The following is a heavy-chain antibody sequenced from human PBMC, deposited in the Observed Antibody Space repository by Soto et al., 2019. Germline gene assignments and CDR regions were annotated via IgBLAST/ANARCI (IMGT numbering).Heavy chain of an antibody. J-gene: IGHJ1*01. CDR1: GFTFSSYS. D-gene: IGHD4-17*01. CDR2: ISSSSSTI. Sequence: VQLVESGGGLVQPGGSLRLSCAASGFTFSSYSMNWVRQAPGKGLEWVSYISSSSSTIYYADSVKGRFTISRDNAKNSLYLQMNSLRDEDTAVYYCARAAGMTTVVTRGSEYFQHWGQGTLVTVSS. CDR3: ARAAGMTTVVTRGSEYFQH. V-gene: IGHV3-48*02.